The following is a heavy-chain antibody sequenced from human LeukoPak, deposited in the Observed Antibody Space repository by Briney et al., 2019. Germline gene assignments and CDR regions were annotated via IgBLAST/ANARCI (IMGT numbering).Heavy chain of an antibody. Sequence: PGGSLRLSCAASGFTFNSYAVHWVRQAPGKGLEWVAVISYDGSINFYSASVKGRFTISRDNSKNTLYLQMNSLRADDTALYFCARDRRYCSGGSCHFDYFFDYWGQGTLVTVSS. CDR3: ARDRRYCSGGSCHFDYFFDY. J-gene: IGHJ4*02. V-gene: IGHV3-30*04. CDR2: ISYDGSIN. CDR1: GFTFNSYA. D-gene: IGHD2-15*01.